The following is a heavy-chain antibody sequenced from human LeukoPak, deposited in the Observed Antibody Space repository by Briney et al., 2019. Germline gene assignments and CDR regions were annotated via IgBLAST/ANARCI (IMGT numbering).Heavy chain of an antibody. Sequence: GGSLRLSCAASGFTFSDYYMSWIRQAPGKGLEWVSYINSSGSTIYYADSVKGRFTISRDNAKNSLYLQMNSLRAEDTAVYYCARRAGAYSHPYDYWGQGTLVTVSS. CDR2: INSSGSTI. V-gene: IGHV3-11*01. J-gene: IGHJ4*02. D-gene: IGHD4/OR15-4a*01. CDR1: GFTFSDYY. CDR3: ARRAGAYSHPYDY.